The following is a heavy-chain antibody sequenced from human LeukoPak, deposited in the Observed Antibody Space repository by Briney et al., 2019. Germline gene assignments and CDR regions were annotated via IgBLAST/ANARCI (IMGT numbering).Heavy chain of an antibody. CDR2: IWYDGSNK. J-gene: IGHJ3*02. Sequence: GRSLRLSCAASGFTFSSYGMHWVRQAPGKGLEWVAVIWYDGSNKYYADSVKGRFTISRDNSKNTLYLQISSLRAEDTAVYYCARGARQWLVDSAFDIWGQGTMVTVSS. V-gene: IGHV3-33*01. D-gene: IGHD6-19*01. CDR3: ARGARQWLVDSAFDI. CDR1: GFTFSSYG.